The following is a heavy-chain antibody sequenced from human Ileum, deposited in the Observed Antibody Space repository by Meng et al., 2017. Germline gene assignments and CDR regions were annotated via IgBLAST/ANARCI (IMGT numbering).Heavy chain of an antibody. CDR2: AGT. CDR1: CGSVISSDYQ. Sequence: HVQLHASGPGLVRPMATFSLICTVVCGSVISSDYQWGWIRQPPGKGLEWIGYAGTNYSPSLKSRVTISVDTSKRQFSLKLTSVTAADTAVYYCARDHWGSLDYWGQGILVTVSS. V-gene: IGHV4-61*08. D-gene: IGHD7-27*01. J-gene: IGHJ4*02. CDR3: ARDHWGSLDY.